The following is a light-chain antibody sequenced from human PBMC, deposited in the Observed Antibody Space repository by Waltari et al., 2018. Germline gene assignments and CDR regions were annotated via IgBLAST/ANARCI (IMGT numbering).Light chain of an antibody. CDR2: DIN. J-gene: IGLJ3*02. CDR1: SSDVGGYTY. Sequence: QSALTQPRSVSGSPGQSVTISCTGTSSDVGGYTYVSWYQQDPGKAPKLMIYDINKRPSGVPDRFSGAKSGNTASLTISGVQAEDEADYYCCSYVGPNTFWVFGGGTKLTVL. V-gene: IGLV2-11*01. CDR3: CSYVGPNTFWV.